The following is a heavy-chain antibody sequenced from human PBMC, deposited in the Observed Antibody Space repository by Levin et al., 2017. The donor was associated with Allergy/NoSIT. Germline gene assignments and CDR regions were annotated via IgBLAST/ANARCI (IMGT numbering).Heavy chain of an antibody. J-gene: IGHJ6*03. V-gene: IGHV3-33*01. CDR3: ARVLRFYYYYYMDV. Sequence: LSLTCAASGFTFRSYGMHWVRQAPGKGLEWVAVIWDDGYKKYYADSVKGRFTISRDNSKNTLYLQMNSLRAEDTAVYYCARVLRFYYYYYMDVWGKGTTVTVSS. CDR2: IWDDGYKK. D-gene: IGHD5-12*01. CDR1: GFTFRSYG.